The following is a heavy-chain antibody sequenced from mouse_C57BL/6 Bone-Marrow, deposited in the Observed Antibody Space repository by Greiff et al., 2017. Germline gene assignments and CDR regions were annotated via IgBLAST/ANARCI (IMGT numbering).Heavy chain of an antibody. CDR1: GYTFTNYW. D-gene: IGHD2-10*01. V-gene: IGHV1-63*01. CDR3: ATYYGNCYFDY. Sequence: QVQLKQSGAELVRPGTSVKLSCKASGYTFTNYWIGWAKQRPGHGLEWIGDIYPGGGYTNYNEKFKGKATLAADTSSSTAYMQFSSLTSEDSANYYCATYYGNCYFDYWGQGTTLTVSS. J-gene: IGHJ2*01. CDR2: IYPGGGYT.